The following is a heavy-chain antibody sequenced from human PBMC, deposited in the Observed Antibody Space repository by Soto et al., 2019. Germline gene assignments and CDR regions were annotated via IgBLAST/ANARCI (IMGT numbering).Heavy chain of an antibody. D-gene: IGHD7-27*01. Sequence: QVQLVQSGAEVKNPGGSVKLSCKASGYIFTNYYIHRVRQAPGQGLEWMAIINPSGGSTNYAQKFQGRVTLARDTFTNTVYMELSSLRSEDTAIYYCARDLTSGDYWGQGTLVTVSS. CDR3: ARDLTSGDY. J-gene: IGHJ4*02. CDR1: GYIFTNYY. V-gene: IGHV1-46*01. CDR2: INPSGGST.